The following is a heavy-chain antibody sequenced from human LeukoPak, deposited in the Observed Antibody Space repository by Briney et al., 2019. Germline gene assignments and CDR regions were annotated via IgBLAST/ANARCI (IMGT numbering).Heavy chain of an antibody. D-gene: IGHD4-11*01. Sequence: ASVKVSCKVSGYTLTELSMHWVRQAPGKGLEWMGGFDPEDGETIYAQKFQGRVTMTEDTSTDTAYMELSSLRSEDTAVYYCATGPQTDYSNYYFDYWGQGTLVTVSS. CDR1: GYTLTELS. J-gene: IGHJ4*02. CDR3: ATGPQTDYSNYYFDY. CDR2: FDPEDGET. V-gene: IGHV1-24*01.